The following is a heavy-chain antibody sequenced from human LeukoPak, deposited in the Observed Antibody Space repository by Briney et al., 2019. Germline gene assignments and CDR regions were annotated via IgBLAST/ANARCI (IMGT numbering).Heavy chain of an antibody. Sequence: GGSLRLSCAASGFTFSDYYMSWVRQAPGKGLEWVSAISGSGGSTYYADSVKGRFTISRDNSKNTLYLQMNSLRAEDTAVYYCAKAGYYDSSGYFDYWGQGTLVTVSS. V-gene: IGHV3-23*01. CDR2: ISGSGGST. D-gene: IGHD3-22*01. J-gene: IGHJ4*02. CDR3: AKAGYYDSSGYFDY. CDR1: GFTFSDYY.